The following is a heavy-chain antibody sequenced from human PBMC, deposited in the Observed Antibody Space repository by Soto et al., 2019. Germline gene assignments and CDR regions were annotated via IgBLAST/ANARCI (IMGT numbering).Heavy chain of an antibody. Sequence: QVQLQVSGPGLVKPSETLSLTCVFSGGSSSSDSWNWIRQSAGKGLEWIGRFHSSGSTNYNPSLNSRFSMSLDTSRNQFSLKLRSVTAADTAVYYCAKRRREGREPGADNWLDPWGQGILVTVSS. CDR2: FHSSGST. CDR1: GGSSSSDS. V-gene: IGHV4-4*07. D-gene: IGHD2-2*01. CDR3: AKRRREGREPGADNWLDP. J-gene: IGHJ5*02.